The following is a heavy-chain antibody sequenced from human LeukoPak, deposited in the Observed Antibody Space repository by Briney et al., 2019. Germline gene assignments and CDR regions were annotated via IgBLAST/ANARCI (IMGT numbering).Heavy chain of an antibody. D-gene: IGHD6-13*01. CDR2: ISYDGSNK. Sequence: GGSLRLSCAASGFTFSSHGMHWVRQAPGKGLEWITIISYDGSNKYYADSVKGRFTISRDNAKNTLYLQMNGLRAEDTAVYYCARVGYSSSWYVDYWGQGTLVTVSS. CDR3: ARVGYSSSWYVDY. J-gene: IGHJ4*02. CDR1: GFTFSSHG. V-gene: IGHV3-30*03.